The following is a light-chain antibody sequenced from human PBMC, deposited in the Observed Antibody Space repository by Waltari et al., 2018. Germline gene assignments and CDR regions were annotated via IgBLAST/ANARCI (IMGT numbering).Light chain of an antibody. Sequence: SALTQPASMSGSPGQSITISCTGTRSDIGLYEYVSWYQQHPGKAPKLIISDVSQRPSGVTARFSGSKSGYTASLTISGLQTEDEADYYCSAYTATDTYVFGSGTTVTVL. V-gene: IGLV2-14*03. CDR2: DVS. J-gene: IGLJ1*01. CDR1: RSDIGLYEY. CDR3: SAYTATDTYV.